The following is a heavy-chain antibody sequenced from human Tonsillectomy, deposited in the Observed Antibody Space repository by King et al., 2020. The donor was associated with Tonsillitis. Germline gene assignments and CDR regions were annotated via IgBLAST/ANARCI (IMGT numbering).Heavy chain of an antibody. CDR1: GGSISSYF. CDR3: ARGTRRYWYFDL. Sequence: QLQESGPGLVKPSETLSLTCTVSGGSISSYFWSWIRLPPGKGVEWIGYIYYSGSTNYNPSLKSRVTISVDTSKNQFSLKLSSVTAADKAGYFCARGTRRYWYFDLWGRGALGTVSA. V-gene: IGHV4-59*01. J-gene: IGHJ2*01. CDR2: IYYSGST. D-gene: IGHD1/OR15-1a*01.